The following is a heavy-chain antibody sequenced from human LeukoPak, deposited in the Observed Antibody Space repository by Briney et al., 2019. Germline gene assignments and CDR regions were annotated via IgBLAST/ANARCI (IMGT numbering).Heavy chain of an antibody. CDR2: ISSSSSYI. J-gene: IGHJ4*02. Sequence: GGSLRLSCAASGFTFSSYSMNWVRQAPGKGVEGVSSISSSSSYIYYADSVKGRFTISRDNAKGSLYLQMNSLRAADTAVYYCGTHAGRTGSDDWGQGTLVTVSS. D-gene: IGHD3/OR15-3a*01. V-gene: IGHV3-21*04. CDR1: GFTFSSYS. CDR3: GTHAGRTGSDD.